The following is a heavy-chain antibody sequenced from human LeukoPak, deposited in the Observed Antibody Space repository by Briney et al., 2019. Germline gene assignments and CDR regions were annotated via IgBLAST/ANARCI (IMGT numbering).Heavy chain of an antibody. CDR2: IYSGDTT. V-gene: IGHV3-66*01. Sequence: GGSLRLSCAASGFTVSTNYMSWVRQAPGKGLEWVSVIYSGDTTFYADSVRGKFTISRDNSKNTLYLQISSLRAEDTAVYYCASILRSSSGYYFDYWGQGTLVTVSS. CDR1: GFTVSTNY. J-gene: IGHJ4*02. D-gene: IGHD3-10*01. CDR3: ASILRSSSGYYFDY.